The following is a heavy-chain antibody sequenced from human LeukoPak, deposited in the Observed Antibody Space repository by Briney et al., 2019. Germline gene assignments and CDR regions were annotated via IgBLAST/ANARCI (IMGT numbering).Heavy chain of an antibody. CDR2: ISYDGSDK. Sequence: PGGSLRLSCAASGFTFSSSDIHWVRQAPGKGLEWVAFISYDGSDKYYAESVKGRFTVSRDNSKHTLYLQMNSLRVEDTAVYYCAKDRGWRFEYWGQGTLVTVSS. CDR3: AKDRGWRFEY. D-gene: IGHD6-19*01. J-gene: IGHJ4*02. V-gene: IGHV3-30*18. CDR1: GFTFSSSD.